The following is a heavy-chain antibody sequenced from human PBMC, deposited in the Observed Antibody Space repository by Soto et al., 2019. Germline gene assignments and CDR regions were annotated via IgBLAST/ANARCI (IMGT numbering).Heavy chain of an antibody. CDR2: IYWDDDK. Sequence: SGPTLVNPTQTLTLTCTFSGFSLSTSGVGVGWIRQPPGKALDWLALIYWDDDKRYSPSLKSRLTITKDTSKNQVVLTMTNMDPVDTATYYCAHTAALYSRPYYYMDVWGKGTTVTVSS. CDR3: AHTAALYSRPYYYMDV. J-gene: IGHJ6*03. V-gene: IGHV2-5*02. CDR1: GFSLSTSGVG. D-gene: IGHD6-25*01.